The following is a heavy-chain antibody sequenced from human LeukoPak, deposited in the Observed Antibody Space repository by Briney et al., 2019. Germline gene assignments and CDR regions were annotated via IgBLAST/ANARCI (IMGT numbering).Heavy chain of an antibody. CDR1: GFTFSSYG. CDR2: ISYDGSNK. J-gene: IGHJ4*02. D-gene: IGHD7-27*01. V-gene: IGHV3-30*18. Sequence: GGSLRLSCAASGFTFSSYGMHWVRQAPGKGLEWVAVISYDGSNKYYADSVKGRFTISRDNSKNTLYLQMNSLRAEDTAVYYCAKDPKTGGPTYFDYWGQGTLVTVSS. CDR3: AKDPKTGGPTYFDY.